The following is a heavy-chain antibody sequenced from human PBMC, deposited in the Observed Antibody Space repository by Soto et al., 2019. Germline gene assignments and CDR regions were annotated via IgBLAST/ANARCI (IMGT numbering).Heavy chain of an antibody. J-gene: IGHJ6*03. Sequence: SETLSLTCTVSGGSISSYYWSWIRQPPGKGLEWIGYIYYSGSTNYNPSLKSRVTISVDTSKNQFSLKLSSVTAADTAVYYCARDRTGTTSHYMDVWGKGTTVTVSS. CDR1: GGSISSYY. CDR3: ARDRTGTTSHYMDV. V-gene: IGHV4-59*01. D-gene: IGHD1-1*01. CDR2: IYYSGST.